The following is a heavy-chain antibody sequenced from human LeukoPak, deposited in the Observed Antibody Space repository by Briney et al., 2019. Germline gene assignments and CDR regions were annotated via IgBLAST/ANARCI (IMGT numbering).Heavy chain of an antibody. J-gene: IGHJ6*03. CDR2: IIPICGIP. V-gene: IGHV1-69*13. D-gene: IGHD6-25*01. CDR1: GGTFRTFA. Sequence: ASVKVSCKASGGTFRTFAISWVRQAPGQGLEWMGGIIPICGIPDSAQKFQGRLTITADESTTTAYMELSSLRSDDTAIYYCGLSGNYYYYYMDVWGKGTTVTISS. CDR3: GLSGNYYYYYMDV.